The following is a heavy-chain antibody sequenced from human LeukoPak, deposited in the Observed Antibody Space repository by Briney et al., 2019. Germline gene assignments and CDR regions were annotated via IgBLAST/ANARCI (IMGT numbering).Heavy chain of an antibody. Sequence: GGSLRLSCAASGFTFSSYSMNWVRQAPGKGLEWVSYITRSSSAKFYADSVKGRFTISRDNAENLLYLQMNSLRAEDTAVYYCTRDQEGSDYWGQGTLVTVSS. J-gene: IGHJ4*02. CDR1: GFTFSSYS. CDR2: ITRSSSAK. CDR3: TRDQEGSDY. V-gene: IGHV3-48*01.